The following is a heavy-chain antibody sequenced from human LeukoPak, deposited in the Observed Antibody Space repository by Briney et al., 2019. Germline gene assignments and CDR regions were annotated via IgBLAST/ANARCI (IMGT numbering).Heavy chain of an antibody. V-gene: IGHV4-34*01. CDR3: ARTSYDYVWGSYRPLYYFDY. Sequence: SETLSLTCAVYGGSFRGYYWSWIRQPPGKGLEWIGEINHSGSTNYNPSLKSRVTISVDTSKNQFSLKLSSVTAAGTAVYYCARTSYDYVWGSYRPLYYFDYWGQGTLVTVSS. CDR1: GGSFRGYY. CDR2: INHSGST. D-gene: IGHD3-16*02. J-gene: IGHJ4*02.